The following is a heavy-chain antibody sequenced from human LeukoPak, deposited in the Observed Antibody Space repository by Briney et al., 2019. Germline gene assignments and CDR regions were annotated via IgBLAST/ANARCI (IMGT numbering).Heavy chain of an antibody. D-gene: IGHD3-22*01. Sequence: GGSLRLSCAASGFTVSSNYMSWVRQAPGKGLEWVSVIYSGGSTYYADSVKGRFTISRDNSKNTLYLQMNSLRAEDTAVYYCARGKRRDYYDSSGSGAFDIWGQGTMVTVSS. CDR1: GFTVSSNY. J-gene: IGHJ3*02. CDR2: IYSGGST. V-gene: IGHV3-53*01. CDR3: ARGKRRDYYDSSGSGAFDI.